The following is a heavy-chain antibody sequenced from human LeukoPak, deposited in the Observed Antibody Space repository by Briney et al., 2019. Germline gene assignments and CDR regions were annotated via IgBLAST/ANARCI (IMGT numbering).Heavy chain of an antibody. CDR2: IYYSGST. CDR3: ASPYGGNSGGSDAFDI. J-gene: IGHJ3*02. CDR1: GVSISSSSYY. Sequence: PSETLSLTCTVSGVSISSSSYYWGWIRQPPGKGLEWIGSIYYSGSTYYNPSLKSRVTIFVDTSKNQFSLKLSSVTAADTAVYYCASPYGGNSGGSDAFDIWGQGTMVTVSS. V-gene: IGHV4-39*01. D-gene: IGHD4-23*01.